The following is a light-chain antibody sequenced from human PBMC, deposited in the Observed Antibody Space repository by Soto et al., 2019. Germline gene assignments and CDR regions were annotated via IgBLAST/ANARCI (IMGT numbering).Light chain of an antibody. V-gene: IGLV2-11*01. CDR2: DVS. Sequence: QSALTQPRSVSGSPGQSVTISCTGTSSDVGGYNYVSWYQQHPGKAPKLMIYDVSKRPSGVPDRFSGSKSGNTASLTIPGLQAEDEADYYCCSYAGSYTFEVFGTGTKLTVL. CDR3: CSYAGSYTFEV. CDR1: SSDVGGYNY. J-gene: IGLJ1*01.